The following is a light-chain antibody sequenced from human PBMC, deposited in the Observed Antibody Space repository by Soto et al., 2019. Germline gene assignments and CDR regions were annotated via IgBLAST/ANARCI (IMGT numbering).Light chain of an antibody. V-gene: IGKV3-20*01. CDR3: PQYGNSPGT. J-gene: IGKJ1*01. CDR2: GSS. CDR1: QTVFSNY. Sequence: EIVLTQSPDTLSLSPGERATLSCRASQTVFSNYLAWYQQRPGQAPRLLIDGSSSRDTGIPDRFTGSGSGTAFTRTISRLKPADFAVDYCPQYGNSPGTFGHGTKVEI.